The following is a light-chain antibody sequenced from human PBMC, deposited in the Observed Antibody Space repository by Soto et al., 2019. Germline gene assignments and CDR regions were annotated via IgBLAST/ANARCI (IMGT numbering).Light chain of an antibody. CDR2: GAS. V-gene: IGKV3-15*01. J-gene: IGKJ4*01. CDR1: QSVSSN. Sequence: EIVMTQSPATLSESPGERATLSCRASQSVSSNLAWYQQKPGQAPRLLIYGASTRVPGIPARFSGSGSGTEFTLSISSVQSEDFAVYYCQQYSTSPLTFRGGTKVEI. CDR3: QQYSTSPLT.